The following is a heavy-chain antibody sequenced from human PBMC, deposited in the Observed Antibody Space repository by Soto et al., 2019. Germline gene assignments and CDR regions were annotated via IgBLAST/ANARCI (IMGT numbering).Heavy chain of an antibody. V-gene: IGHV1-69*13. CDR1: GGTFSSYA. J-gene: IGHJ4*02. CDR3: ARLTPGYSYGPFDY. D-gene: IGHD5-18*01. Sequence: SVKVSCKASGGTFSSYAISWVRQAPGQGLEWMGGIIPIFGTANYAQKFQGRVTITADESTSTAYMELSSLRSEDTAVYYCARLTPGYSYGPFDYWGQGTLVTVSS. CDR2: IIPIFGTA.